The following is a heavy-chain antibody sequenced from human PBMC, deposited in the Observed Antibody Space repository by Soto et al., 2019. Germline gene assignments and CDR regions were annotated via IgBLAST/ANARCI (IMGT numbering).Heavy chain of an antibody. D-gene: IGHD2-15*01. CDR1: GYTLTELS. CDR2: FDPEDGET. V-gene: IGHV1-24*01. Sequence: ASVKVSCKVSGYTLTELSMHWVRQAPGKGLEWMGGFDPEDGETIYAQKFQGRVTMTEDTSTDTAYMELSSLRSEDTAVYYCATFSCSGGSCYLRTNYYYGMDVWGQGTTVTVSS. J-gene: IGHJ6*02. CDR3: ATFSCSGGSCYLRTNYYYGMDV.